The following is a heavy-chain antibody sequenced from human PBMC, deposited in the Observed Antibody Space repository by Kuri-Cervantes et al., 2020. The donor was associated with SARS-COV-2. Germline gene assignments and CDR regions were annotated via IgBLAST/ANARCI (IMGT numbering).Heavy chain of an antibody. CDR3: AKGPIVVVITYFDY. CDR2: IYSGGST. CDR1: GFTVSSNY. J-gene: IGHJ4*02. D-gene: IGHD3-22*01. Sequence: GESLKISCAASGFTVSSNYMSWVRQAPGKGLEWVSVIYSGGSTYYADSVKGRFTISRDNSKNTLYLQMNSLRAEDTAVYYCAKGPIVVVITYFDYWGQGTLVTVSS. V-gene: IGHV3-53*01.